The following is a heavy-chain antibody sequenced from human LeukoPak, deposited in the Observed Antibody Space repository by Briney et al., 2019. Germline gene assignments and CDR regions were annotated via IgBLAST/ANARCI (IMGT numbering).Heavy chain of an antibody. CDR2: MYIGGRT. V-gene: IGHV4-61*02. J-gene: IGHJ6*02. D-gene: IGHD6-19*01. CDR3: ARNPDQWLVRSFYYYGMDV. Sequence: SQTLSLTCTVTGTSIRSGSYYWNWIRQAAGKGLEWIGRMYIGGRTTYNPSLKSRVTISLETTENQFSLRLRSVTAADTAVYYCARNPDQWLVRSFYYYGMDVWGQGTTVTVSS. CDR1: GTSIRSGSYY.